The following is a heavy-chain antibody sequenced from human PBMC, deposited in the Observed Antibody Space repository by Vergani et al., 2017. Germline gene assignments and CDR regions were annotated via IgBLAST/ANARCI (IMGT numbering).Heavy chain of an antibody. CDR2: IYYSGST. Sequence: QVQLQESGPGLVKPSQTLSLTCTVSGGSISSGSYYWSWIRQPAGKGLDWIGYIYYSGSTNYNPSLKSRVTISVDTSKNQFSLKLSSVTAADTAVYYCARWSSSSWYPPHWFDPWGQGTLVTVSS. V-gene: IGHV4-61*10. D-gene: IGHD6-13*01. CDR3: ARWSSSSWYPPHWFDP. J-gene: IGHJ5*02. CDR1: GGSISSGSYY.